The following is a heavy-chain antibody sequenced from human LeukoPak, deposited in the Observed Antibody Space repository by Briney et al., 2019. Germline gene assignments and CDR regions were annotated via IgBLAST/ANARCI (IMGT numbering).Heavy chain of an antibody. V-gene: IGHV3-7*01. D-gene: IGHD6-19*01. CDR1: GFTFNRDW. CDR2: IKEDGSEK. J-gene: IGHJ4*02. Sequence: GGSLRLSCTASGFTFNRDWTAWVRQAPGKGLEWVANIKEDGSEKNYVDSVKGRFTISRDNAENSVYLQMNDLRAEDTGVYYCVTKEPSTSGWSYWGQGTLVTVSS. CDR3: VTKEPSTSGWSY.